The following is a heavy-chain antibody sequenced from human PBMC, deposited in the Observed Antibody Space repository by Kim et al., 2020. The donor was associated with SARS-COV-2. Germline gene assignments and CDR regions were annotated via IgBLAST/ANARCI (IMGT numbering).Heavy chain of an antibody. D-gene: IGHD6-13*01. Sequence: GWSLRLSCATSGFTFSSYSMNWVRQAPGKGLEWLSYISISSSVIYYADSVKGRFTISRDDAKNSLFLQMNSLRDEDTAVYYCARDPGPRSSPIDYWGQGT. CDR2: ISISSSVI. V-gene: IGHV3-48*02. J-gene: IGHJ4*02. CDR3: ARDPGPRSSPIDY. CDR1: GFTFSSYS.